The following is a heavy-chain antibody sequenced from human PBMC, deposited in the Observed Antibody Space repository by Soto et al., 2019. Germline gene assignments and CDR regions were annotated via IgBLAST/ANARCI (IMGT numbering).Heavy chain of an antibody. CDR2: IVVGSGNT. Sequence: ASVKVSCKASGFTFTSSAVQWVRQARGQRLEWIGWIVVGSGNTNYAQKFQERVTITRDMSTSTAYMELSSLRSEDTAVYYCAADDCGSDCYPTYYGMDVWGQGTTVTVSS. J-gene: IGHJ6*02. CDR3: AADDCGSDCYPTYYGMDV. D-gene: IGHD2-21*02. CDR1: GFTFTSSA. V-gene: IGHV1-58*01.